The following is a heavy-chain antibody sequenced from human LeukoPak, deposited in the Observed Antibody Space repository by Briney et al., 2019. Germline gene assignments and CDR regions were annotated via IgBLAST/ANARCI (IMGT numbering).Heavy chain of an antibody. CDR2: INPSGGST. D-gene: IGHD5-12*01. CDR3: ARDRAYSGYDYEVDY. Sequence: ASVKVSCKASGYTFVSYYMHWVRQAPGQGLEWMGMINPSGGSTSYAQRFQGRVTMTRDTSTSTVYMELSSLRSEDTAVYYCARDRAYSGYDYEVDYWGQGTLVTVSS. J-gene: IGHJ4*02. CDR1: GYTFVSYY. V-gene: IGHV1-46*01.